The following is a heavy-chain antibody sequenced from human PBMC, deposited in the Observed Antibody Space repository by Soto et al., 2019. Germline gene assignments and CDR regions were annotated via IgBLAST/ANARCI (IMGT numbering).Heavy chain of an antibody. Sequence: ASVKVSCKASGYTFTSYGISWVRQAPGQGLEWMGWISAYNGNTNYAQKLQGRVTMTTDTSTSTAYMELRSLRSDDTAVYYCARVYYDFWSGYFPVNYYMDVWGKGTTVTVSS. CDR3: ARVYYDFWSGYFPVNYYMDV. CDR2: ISAYNGNT. V-gene: IGHV1-18*01. J-gene: IGHJ6*03. CDR1: GYTFTSYG. D-gene: IGHD3-3*01.